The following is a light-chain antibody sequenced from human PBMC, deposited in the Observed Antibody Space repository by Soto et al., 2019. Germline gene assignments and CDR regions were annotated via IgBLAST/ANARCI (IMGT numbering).Light chain of an antibody. CDR1: SSDVGGYNY. J-gene: IGLJ1*01. Sequence: QSALAQPASVSGSPGQSITISCTGTSSDVGGYNYVSWYQHHPGKAPKLMIYEVSKRPSGVSYRFSGSKSGNTASLTISGLQAEDEADYYCNSYTGSGTVFGTGTKVTVL. CDR2: EVS. V-gene: IGLV2-14*01. CDR3: NSYTGSGTV.